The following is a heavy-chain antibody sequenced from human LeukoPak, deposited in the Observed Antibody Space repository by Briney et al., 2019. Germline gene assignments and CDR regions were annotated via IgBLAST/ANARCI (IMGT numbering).Heavy chain of an antibody. D-gene: IGHD6-19*01. CDR2: MNPNSGNT. Sequence: ASVKVSCKASGYTFTSYDINWVRQATGQGLEWMGWMNPNSGNTGYAQKFQGRVTITRNTSISTAYMELSSLRSEDTAVYYCARVFHGPDSSGSKYFDYWGQGTLVTVSS. J-gene: IGHJ4*02. V-gene: IGHV1-8*03. CDR3: ARVFHGPDSSGSKYFDY. CDR1: GYTFTSYD.